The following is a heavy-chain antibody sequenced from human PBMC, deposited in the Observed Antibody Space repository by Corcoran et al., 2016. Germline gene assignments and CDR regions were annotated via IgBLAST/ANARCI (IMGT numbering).Heavy chain of an antibody. J-gene: IGHJ4*02. Sequence: VPLQQSGPGLVKPSQTLSLTCAIAGDSVSGNNFVWNWIRQSPSRGREWLGRTYYRSKWYSDYAVSMKSRVTISPDTSKNQFSLQLNSVTPEDTAVYYCAGRGHDYGVDYWGQGTLVTVSS. D-gene: IGHD4-17*01. V-gene: IGHV6-1*01. CDR2: TYYRSKWYS. CDR1: GDSVSGNNFV. CDR3: AGRGHDYGVDY.